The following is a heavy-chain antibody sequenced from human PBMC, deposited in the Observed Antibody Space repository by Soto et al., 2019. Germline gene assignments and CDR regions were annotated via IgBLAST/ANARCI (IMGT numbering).Heavy chain of an antibody. Sequence: GASVKVSCKASGYTFTSYGISWVRQAPGQGLEWMGWISAYNDNTNYAQKLQGRVTMTTDTSTSTAYMELRSLRSDDTAVYYCASSVADSSGWRFYFDYWGQGTLVTVSS. J-gene: IGHJ4*02. CDR2: ISAYNDNT. CDR3: ASSVADSSGWRFYFDY. D-gene: IGHD3-22*01. V-gene: IGHV1-18*01. CDR1: GYTFTSYG.